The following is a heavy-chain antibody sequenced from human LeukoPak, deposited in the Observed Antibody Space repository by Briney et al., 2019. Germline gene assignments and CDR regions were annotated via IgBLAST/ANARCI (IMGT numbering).Heavy chain of an antibody. CDR3: ARMGGPRSIAARRDWFDP. Sequence: SKTLSLTCAVYGGSFGGYYWSWIRQPPGKGLEWIGEINHSGSTNYNPSLKSRVTISVDTSKNQFSLKLSSVTAADTAVYYCARMGGPRSIAARRDWFDPWGQGTLVTVSS. CDR2: INHSGST. CDR1: GGSFGGYY. D-gene: IGHD6-6*01. J-gene: IGHJ5*02. V-gene: IGHV4-34*01.